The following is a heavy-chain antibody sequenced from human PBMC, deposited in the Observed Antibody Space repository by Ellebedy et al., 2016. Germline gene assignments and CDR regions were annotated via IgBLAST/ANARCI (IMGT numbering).Heavy chain of an antibody. CDR1: GFSISNYW. CDR3: ATQSNVILVVRTAY. CDR2: IKQDGSEK. D-gene: IGHD3-22*01. J-gene: IGHJ4*02. Sequence: GESLKISCVASGFSISNYWMNWVRQAPGKGLEWVANIKQDGSEKYYVDSVKGRFTISRDNAENSLYLQMNSLRAEDTAVYYCATQSNVILVVRTAYWGQGTLVTVSS. V-gene: IGHV3-7*01.